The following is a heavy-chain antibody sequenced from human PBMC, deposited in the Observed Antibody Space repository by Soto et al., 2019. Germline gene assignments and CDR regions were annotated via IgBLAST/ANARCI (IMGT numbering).Heavy chain of an antibody. CDR3: ARVMYYYDSTGSTRPYYFDY. CDR1: GDSISSHY. CDR2: ISNSGNT. J-gene: IGHJ4*02. V-gene: IGHV4-59*08. Sequence: TSETLSLTCSVSGDSISSHYWSWIRQPPGKGLEWIGYISNSGNTNYNPSLKSRVTISVDTSKNQFSLNLSSVTAADTAVYYCARVMYYYDSTGSTRPYYFDYWGQGALVTVSS. D-gene: IGHD3-22*01.